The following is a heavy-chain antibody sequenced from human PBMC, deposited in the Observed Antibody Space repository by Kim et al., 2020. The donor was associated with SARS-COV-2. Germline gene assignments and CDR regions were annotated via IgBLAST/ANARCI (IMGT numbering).Heavy chain of an antibody. V-gene: IGHV7-4-1*02. D-gene: IGHD5-12*01. J-gene: IGHJ4*02. Sequence: YAQGFTGRFVFSLDTSVSTAYLQISSLKAEDTAVYYCARGCVYGGDDWDYWGQGTLVTVSS. CDR3: ARGCVYGGDDWDY.